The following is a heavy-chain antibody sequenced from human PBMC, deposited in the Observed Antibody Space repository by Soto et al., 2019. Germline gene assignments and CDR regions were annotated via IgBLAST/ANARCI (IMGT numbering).Heavy chain of an antibody. CDR1: GYTLTELS. J-gene: IGHJ4*02. V-gene: IGHV1-24*01. Sequence: QVQLVQSGAEVKKPGASVKVSCEVSGYTLTELSIHWVRQAPGKGLEWMGGFDPENGEAIYARRFQARVTMTEDTSTDTAYMELSSLRSDDTAVYYCATGHNYDPVTGYYIGLDYWGQGTLVTVSS. D-gene: IGHD3-9*01. CDR3: ATGHNYDPVTGYYIGLDY. CDR2: FDPENGEA.